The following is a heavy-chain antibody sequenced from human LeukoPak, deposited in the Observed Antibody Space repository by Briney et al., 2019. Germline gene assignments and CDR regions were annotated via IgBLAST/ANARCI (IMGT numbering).Heavy chain of an antibody. CDR3: ARDAWKDRYFDY. J-gene: IGHJ4*02. CDR2: IKQDGREK. Sequence: PGGSLRLSCAASGFTFSSYWMSWVHQAPGKGLEWVANIKQDGREKYYVDSVKGRFTISRDDAKNSLYLQINSLRAKDTAVYYCARDAWKDRYFDYWGQGTLVTVSS. D-gene: IGHD1-1*01. CDR1: GFTFSSYW. V-gene: IGHV3-7*01.